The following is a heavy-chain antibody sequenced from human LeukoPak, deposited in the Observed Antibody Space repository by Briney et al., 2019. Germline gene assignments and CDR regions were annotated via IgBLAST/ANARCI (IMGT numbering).Heavy chain of an antibody. V-gene: IGHV1-69*13. CDR2: IIPIFGTA. CDR1: GGTFSSYA. D-gene: IGHD2-21*02. CDR3: ARVRLYCGGDCYTPNFDY. J-gene: IGHJ4*02. Sequence: GASVKVSCKASGGTFSSYAISWVRQAPGHGLEWMGGIIPIFGTANYAQKFQGRVTITADESTSTAYMELSSLRSEDTAVYYCARVRLYCGGDCYTPNFDYWGQGTLVTASS.